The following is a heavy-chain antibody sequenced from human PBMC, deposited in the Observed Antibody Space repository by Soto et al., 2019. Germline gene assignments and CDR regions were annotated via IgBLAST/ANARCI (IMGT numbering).Heavy chain of an antibody. Sequence: PGGSLRLSCAASGLTFSTYAMTWVRQAPGKGLEWVSVISDSSRNTYYADSVKGRFTISRDNSKNTLYLQMNNLRADDTAVYYCATTYWSGYYTDLDYWGQGTPVTVS. CDR2: ISDSSRNT. CDR3: ATTYWSGYYTDLDY. CDR1: GLTFSTYA. V-gene: IGHV3-23*01. D-gene: IGHD3-3*01. J-gene: IGHJ4*02.